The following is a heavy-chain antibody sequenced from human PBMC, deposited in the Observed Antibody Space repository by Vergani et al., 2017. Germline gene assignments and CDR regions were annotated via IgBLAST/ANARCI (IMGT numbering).Heavy chain of an antibody. V-gene: IGHV3-49*05. CDR2: IRNKAYGGTT. D-gene: IGHD5-18*01. CDR3: SRGRGYSFGYSDY. J-gene: IGHJ4*02. Sequence: VRLQESGPGLVKPSETLSLTCSVSGGSMSGYYWSWIRQPPGKGLEWVAFIRNKAYGGTTEYAASVKGRFTISRDDSKRLAYLQLSGLKTEDTAVYFCSRGRGYSFGYSDYWGQGTLVTVSS. CDR1: GGSMSGYY.